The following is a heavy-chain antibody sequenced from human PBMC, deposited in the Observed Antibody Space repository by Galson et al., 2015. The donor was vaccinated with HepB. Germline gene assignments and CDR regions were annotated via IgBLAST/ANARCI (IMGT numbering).Heavy chain of an antibody. J-gene: IGHJ4*02. Sequence: SLRLSCAASGFTFSSYSMNWVRQAPGKGLEWVSSISSSSSYIYYADSVKGRFTISRDNAKNSLYLQMNSLRAEDTAVYYCAREGSSSWPPLWGQGTLVTVSS. CDR2: ISSSSSYI. D-gene: IGHD6-13*01. CDR1: GFTFSSYS. V-gene: IGHV3-21*01. CDR3: AREGSSSWPPL.